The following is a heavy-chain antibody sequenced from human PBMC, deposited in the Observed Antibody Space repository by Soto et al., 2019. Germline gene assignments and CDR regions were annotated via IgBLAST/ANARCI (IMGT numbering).Heavy chain of an antibody. Sequence: NPSETLSLTCTVSGGSISSGGYYWSWIRQHPGKGLEWIGYIYYSGSTYYNPSLKSRVTISVDTSKNQFSLKLSSVTAAGTAVYYCARIGYYYYGMDVWGQGTTVTVSS. J-gene: IGHJ6*02. V-gene: IGHV4-31*03. CDR3: ARIGYYYYGMDV. CDR1: GGSISSGGYY. CDR2: IYYSGST.